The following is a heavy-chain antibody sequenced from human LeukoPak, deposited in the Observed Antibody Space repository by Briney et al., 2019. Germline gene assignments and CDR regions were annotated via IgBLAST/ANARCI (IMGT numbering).Heavy chain of an antibody. D-gene: IGHD3-10*01. V-gene: IGHV3-33*01. CDR3: ARDQGYYGSAYDAFDI. CDR2: IWYDGSNK. CDR1: GFTFSSYG. Sequence: PGRSLRLSCAASGFTFSSYGMHWVRQAPGKGLEWVAVIWYDGSNKYYADSVKGRFTISRDNSKNTLYLQMNSLRAEDTAVYYCARDQGYYGSAYDAFDIWGQGTMVTVSS. J-gene: IGHJ3*02.